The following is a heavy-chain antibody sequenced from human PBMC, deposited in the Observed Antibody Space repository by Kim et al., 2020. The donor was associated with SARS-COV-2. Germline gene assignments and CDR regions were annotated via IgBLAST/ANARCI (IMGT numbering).Heavy chain of an antibody. CDR1: GGSISSGGYY. CDR3: ARVSVGWQLEI. J-gene: IGHJ4*02. V-gene: IGHV4-31*03. Sequence: SETLSLTCTVSGGSISSGGYYWSWIRQHPGKGLEWIGYIYYSGSTYYNPSLKSRVTISVDTSKNQFSLKLSSVTAADTAVYYCARVSVGWQLEIWGQGTLVTVSS. CDR2: IYYSGST. D-gene: IGHD6-6*01.